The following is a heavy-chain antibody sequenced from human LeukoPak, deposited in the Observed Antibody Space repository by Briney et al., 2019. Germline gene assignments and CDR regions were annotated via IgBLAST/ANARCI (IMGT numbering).Heavy chain of an antibody. V-gene: IGHV1-69*13. CDR2: IIPIFGTA. J-gene: IGHJ6*02. CDR3: ARDFPLALRFLAHSDGMDV. Sequence: ASVKVSCTASGGTFSSYVISWVRQAPGQGLEWMGGIIPIFGTANYAQKFQGRVTITADESTSTAYMELSSLRSEDTAVYYCARDFPLALRFLAHSDGMDVWGQGTTVTVSS. CDR1: GGTFSSYV. D-gene: IGHD3-3*01.